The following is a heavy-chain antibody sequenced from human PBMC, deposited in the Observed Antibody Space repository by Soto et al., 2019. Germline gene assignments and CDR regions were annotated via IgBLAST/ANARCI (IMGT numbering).Heavy chain of an antibody. CDR3: ASKREQLVLGLGAVDI. J-gene: IGHJ3*02. D-gene: IGHD6-6*01. Sequence: QVQLVQSGAEGKKPGSSVKVSCKDSGGTFSSYAISWVCHAPGQELEWMGGIIPIFGTADYAHNFQGRVTITADESTSTAHMELSSLRSEDTAVDYCASKREQLVLGLGAVDIWGKRTMGTVSS. CDR1: GGTFSSYA. V-gene: IGHV1-69*01. CDR2: IIPIFGTA.